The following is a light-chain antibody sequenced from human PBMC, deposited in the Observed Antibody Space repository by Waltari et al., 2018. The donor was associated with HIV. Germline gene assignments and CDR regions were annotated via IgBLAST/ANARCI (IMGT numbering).Light chain of an antibody. CDR2: WAS. CDR1: PSVLYSSNNKNY. Sequence: DIVMTQSPDSLAVSLDEGATINCKSSPSVLYSSNNKNYLAWYQQKPGQPPKLLIYWASTRESGVPDRFSGSGSGTDFTLTISSLQAEDVAVYYCQQYYSTPYTFGQGTKLEIK. J-gene: IGKJ2*01. V-gene: IGKV4-1*01. CDR3: QQYYSTPYT.